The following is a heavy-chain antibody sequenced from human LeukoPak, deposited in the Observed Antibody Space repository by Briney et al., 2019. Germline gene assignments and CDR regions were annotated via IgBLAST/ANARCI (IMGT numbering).Heavy chain of an antibody. Sequence: SETLSLTCTVSGGSISSYYWSWIRQPPGKGLEWIGYIYYSGSTNYNPSLKSRVTISVDTSKNQFSLKLSSVTAADTAVYYCARSPRLRYYYDSSGYYDYWGQGTLVTVSS. D-gene: IGHD3-22*01. CDR2: IYYSGST. CDR1: GGSISSYY. CDR3: ARSPRLRYYYDSSGYYDY. V-gene: IGHV4-59*01. J-gene: IGHJ4*02.